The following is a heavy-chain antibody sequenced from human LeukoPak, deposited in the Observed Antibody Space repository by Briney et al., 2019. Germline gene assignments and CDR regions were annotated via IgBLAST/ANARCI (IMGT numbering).Heavy chain of an antibody. CDR1: GGSFSGYY. J-gene: IGHJ4*02. V-gene: IGHV4-34*01. Sequence: KASETLSLTCAVYGGSFSGYYWSWIRQPPGKGLEWIGEINHSGSTNYNSSLKSRVTISVDTSKNQFSLKLSSVTAADTAVYYCARGRLYYDILTGYYGIFDYWGQGTLVTVSS. D-gene: IGHD3-9*01. CDR3: ARGRLYYDILTGYYGIFDY. CDR2: INHSGST.